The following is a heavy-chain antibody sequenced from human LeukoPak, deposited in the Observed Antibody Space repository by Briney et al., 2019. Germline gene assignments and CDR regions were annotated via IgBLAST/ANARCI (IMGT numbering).Heavy chain of an antibody. Sequence: GESLKISCKGSGYSFTSYWIGWVRQMPGKGLEWMGIIYPGDSDTRYSPSFQGQVTISSDKSISTAYLQWSSLKASDTAMYYCARLGYSGYDLNYYGMDVWGQGTTVTVSS. CDR1: GYSFTSYW. CDR2: IYPGDSDT. CDR3: ARLGYSGYDLNYYGMDV. J-gene: IGHJ6*02. V-gene: IGHV5-51*01. D-gene: IGHD5-12*01.